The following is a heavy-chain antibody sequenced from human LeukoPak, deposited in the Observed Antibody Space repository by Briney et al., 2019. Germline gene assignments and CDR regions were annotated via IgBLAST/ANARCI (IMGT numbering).Heavy chain of an antibody. CDR2: IYCSGST. CDR3: AREAKGLQLDY. CDR1: GGSISSGGYY. D-gene: IGHD5-24*01. V-gene: IGHV4-31*03. Sequence: SQTLSLTCTVSGGSISSGGYYWSWIRQHPGKGLEWIGYIYCSGSTYYNPSLKSRVTISVDTSKNQFSLKLSSVTAADTAVYYCAREAKGLQLDYWGQGTPVTVSS. J-gene: IGHJ4*02.